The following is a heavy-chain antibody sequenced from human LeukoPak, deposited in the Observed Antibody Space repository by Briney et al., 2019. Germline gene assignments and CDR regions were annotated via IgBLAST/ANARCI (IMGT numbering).Heavy chain of an antibody. J-gene: IGHJ4*02. Sequence: KPGGSLRLSCTASGFAFGDYAMTWFRQAPGKGLEWVSFIRSKAYGGTTEYAASVKGRFTTSRDDSKSIAYLQMNSLKTEDTAVYYCARGDGSSWAFDYWGQGTLVTVSS. CDR3: ARGDGSSWAFDY. D-gene: IGHD6-13*01. CDR2: IRSKAYGGTT. V-gene: IGHV3-49*05. CDR1: GFAFGDYA.